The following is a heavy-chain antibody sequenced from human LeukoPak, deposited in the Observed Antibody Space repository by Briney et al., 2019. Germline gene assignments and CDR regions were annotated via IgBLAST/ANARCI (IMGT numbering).Heavy chain of an antibody. D-gene: IGHD4-17*01. CDR1: GFTFSSYS. J-gene: IGHJ4*02. Sequence: GGSLRLSCAASGFTFSSYSMNWVRQAPGKGLEWVALISYDGSNTYYADSVKGRFTISRDNSKNTLFLQMNSLRAEDTAVYCCAKAESTVITHLDYWGQGTLVTVSS. V-gene: IGHV3-30*18. CDR3: AKAESTVITHLDY. CDR2: ISYDGSNT.